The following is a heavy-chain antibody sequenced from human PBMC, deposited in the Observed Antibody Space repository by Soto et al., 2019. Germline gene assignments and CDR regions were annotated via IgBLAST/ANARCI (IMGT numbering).Heavy chain of an antibody. V-gene: IGHV3-48*02. J-gene: IGHJ4*02. CDR2: ILSSSSTI. Sequence: PGGSLRLSCAASGFTFSTYNMNWVRQAPGKGLEWISYILSSSSTIYYADSVKGRFTISRDNAKNSLYLQMHSLRDEDTAVYYCARRGDYSDYWGQGTLVTVSS. CDR1: GFTFSTYN. CDR3: ARRGDYSDY.